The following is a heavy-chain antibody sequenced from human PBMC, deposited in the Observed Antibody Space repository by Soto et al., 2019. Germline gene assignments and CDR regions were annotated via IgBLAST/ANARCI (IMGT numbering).Heavy chain of an antibody. Sequence: ASVKVSCKACGYTFTSYYMHWVRQAPGQGLEWMGIINPSGGSTSYAQKFQGRVTMTRDTSTSTVYMELSSLRSEDTAVYYCARSSNPAMFDYWGQGTLVTVSS. CDR1: GYTFTSYY. J-gene: IGHJ4*02. CDR2: INPSGGST. V-gene: IGHV1-46*01. CDR3: ARSSNPAMFDY. D-gene: IGHD5-18*01.